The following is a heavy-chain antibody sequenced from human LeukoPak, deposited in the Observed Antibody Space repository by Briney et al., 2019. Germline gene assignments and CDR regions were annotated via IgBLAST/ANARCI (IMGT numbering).Heavy chain of an antibody. V-gene: IGHV3-11*04. CDR2: ISSSGSTI. J-gene: IGHJ6*03. Sequence: GGSLRLSCAASGFTFSDYYMSWIRQAPGKGLEWVSYISSSGSTIYYADSVKGRFTISKDNAKNSLYLQMNSLRAEDTAVYYCARALDYYYYMDVWGKGPRSPSP. CDR1: GFTFSDYY. CDR3: ARALDYYYYMDV.